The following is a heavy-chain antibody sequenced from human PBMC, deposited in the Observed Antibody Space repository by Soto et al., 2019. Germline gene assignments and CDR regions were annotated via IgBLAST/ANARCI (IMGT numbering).Heavy chain of an antibody. CDR1: SGPSSSHN. Sequence: QVQLQQSGPGLVKPSETLSLTCSVSSGPSSSHNWGWIRQPPGRGLEWIGYVYSTGGTSYNPSLKRRAXXSAATSTNHISLTLTSVTAADTAVYYCVRQGIGNRHGLVDVWGQGTTVRVSS. CDR2: VYSTGGT. D-gene: IGHD1-1*01. V-gene: IGHV4-59*08. CDR3: VRQGIGNRHGLVDV. J-gene: IGHJ6*02.